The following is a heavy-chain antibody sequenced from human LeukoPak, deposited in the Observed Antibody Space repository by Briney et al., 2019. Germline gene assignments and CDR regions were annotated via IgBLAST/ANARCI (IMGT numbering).Heavy chain of an antibody. D-gene: IGHD6-19*01. CDR1: GFTVSSNY. J-gene: IGHJ4*02. CDR2: IYSCGST. CDR3: ARSLRIAVAGLVDY. Sequence: PGGSLRLSCAASGFTVSSNYMSWVRQAPGKGLEWVSVIYSCGSTYYADSVKGRFTISRDNSKNTLYLQMNSLRAEDTAVYYCARSLRIAVAGLVDYWGQGTLVTVSS. V-gene: IGHV3-66*01.